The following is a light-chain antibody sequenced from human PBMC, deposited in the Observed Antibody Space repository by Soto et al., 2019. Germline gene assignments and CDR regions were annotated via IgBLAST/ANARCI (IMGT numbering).Light chain of an antibody. CDR3: SSYTTSSTIYV. CDR1: SSDVGGYNY. Sequence: QSALTQPASVSGSPGQSITISCTGTSSDVGGYNYVSWYQQHPGKAPKLMIDEVSNRPSGVSNRFSGSKSGNTASLPISGLQVEDEADYYCSSYTTSSTIYVFGTGTKLTVL. J-gene: IGLJ1*01. CDR2: EVS. V-gene: IGLV2-14*01.